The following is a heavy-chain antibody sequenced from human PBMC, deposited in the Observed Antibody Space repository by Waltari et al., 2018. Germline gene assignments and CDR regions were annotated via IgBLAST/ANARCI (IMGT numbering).Heavy chain of an antibody. D-gene: IGHD6-13*01. CDR3: ARGFDRSRRRIAAPDY. V-gene: IGHV1-46*01. Sequence: QVQLVQSGAEVKKPGASVKVSCKASGYTFTSYYMHWVRQAPGQGLEWMGIINPSGGSTSYAQKFQGRVTMTRDTSTSTVYMELSSLRSEDTAVYYCARGFDRSRRRIAAPDYWGQGTLVTVSS. CDR1: GYTFTSYY. CDR2: INPSGGST. J-gene: IGHJ4*02.